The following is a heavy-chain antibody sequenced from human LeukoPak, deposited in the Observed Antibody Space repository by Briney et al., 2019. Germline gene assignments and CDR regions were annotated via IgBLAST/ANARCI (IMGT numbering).Heavy chain of an antibody. J-gene: IGHJ4*02. D-gene: IGHD2-2*01. V-gene: IGHV1-8*01. Sequence: ASVKVSCKASGYTFTSYDINWVRQATGQGLEWMGWMNPNSGNTGYAQKFQGRVTMTRDTSISTLYMELSGLRSDDTAVYYCARDLGLTCISTSCPPDYWGQGTLVTVSS. CDR3: ARDLGLTCISTSCPPDY. CDR1: GYTFTSYD. CDR2: MNPNSGNT.